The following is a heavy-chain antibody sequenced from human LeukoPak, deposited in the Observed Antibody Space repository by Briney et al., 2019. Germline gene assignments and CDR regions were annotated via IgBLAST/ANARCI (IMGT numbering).Heavy chain of an antibody. CDR1: GGSFSGYY. J-gene: IGHJ6*03. CDR3: ARGVGVYSNYPTYYYYYYMDV. CDR2: INHSGST. V-gene: IGHV4-34*01. Sequence: SETLSLTCAVYGGSFSGYYWSWIRQPPGKGLEWIGEINHSGSTNYIPSLKSRVTISVDTSKNQFSLKPSSVTAADTAVYYCARGVGVYSNYPTYYYYYYMDVWGKGTTVTVSS. D-gene: IGHD4-11*01.